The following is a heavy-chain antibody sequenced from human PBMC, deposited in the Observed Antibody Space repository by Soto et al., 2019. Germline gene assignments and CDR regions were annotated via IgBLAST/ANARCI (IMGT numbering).Heavy chain of an antibody. D-gene: IGHD6-13*01. J-gene: IGHJ4*02. V-gene: IGHV3-30*04. CDR1: GFTFSSYA. Sequence: GGSLRLSCAASGFTFSSYAMHWVRQAPGKGLEWVAVISYDGSNKYYADSVKGRFTISRDNSKNTLYLQMNSLRAEDTAVYYCARAWIAAAGSGVDYWGQGTLVTVSS. CDR3: ARAWIAAAGSGVDY. CDR2: ISYDGSNK.